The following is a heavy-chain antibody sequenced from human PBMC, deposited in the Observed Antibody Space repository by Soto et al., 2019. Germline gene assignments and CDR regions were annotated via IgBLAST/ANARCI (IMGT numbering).Heavy chain of an antibody. CDR2: IYYSGST. CDR1: GGSISSGDYY. V-gene: IGHV4-30-4*01. D-gene: IGHD5-18*01. CDR3: ARDLLDTSGWFGP. J-gene: IGHJ5*02. Sequence: QVQLQESGPGLVKPSQTLSLTCTVSGGSISSGDYYWSWIRQPPGKGLEWIGYIYYSGSTYYNPSPKSRVTISVDTSKNQCPLQLSSVTAADTAVYHCARDLLDTSGWFGPWGQGTLVTVSS.